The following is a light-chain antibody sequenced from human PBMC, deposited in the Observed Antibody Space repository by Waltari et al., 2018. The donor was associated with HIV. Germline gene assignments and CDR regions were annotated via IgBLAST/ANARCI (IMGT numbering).Light chain of an antibody. CDR2: DFS. V-gene: IGLV2-14*03. CDR1: SSDVGGYNY. CDR3: SSYTSSSTPLVV. Sequence: SALTQPASVSGSPGQSITISCTGTSSDVGGYNYVSWYQQHPGKAPKPMIYDFSNRPSGVSNRFSGSKSGNTASLPISGLQAEDEADYYCSSYTSSSTPLVVFGGGTKLTVL. J-gene: IGLJ2*01.